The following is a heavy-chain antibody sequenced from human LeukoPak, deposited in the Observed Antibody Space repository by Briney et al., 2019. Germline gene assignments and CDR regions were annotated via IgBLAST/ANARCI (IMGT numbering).Heavy chain of an antibody. CDR3: ASLFYYDSSGYFSFDY. Sequence: GASVKVSCKASGFTFTAYYMHWVRQAPGQGLEWMGWINPNSGGTSYAQKFQGRVTMTRDTSISTAYMELSRLRSDDTAVYYCASLFYYDSSGYFSFDYWGQGTLVTVSS. D-gene: IGHD3-22*01. CDR1: GFTFTAYY. J-gene: IGHJ4*02. V-gene: IGHV1-2*02. CDR2: INPNSGGT.